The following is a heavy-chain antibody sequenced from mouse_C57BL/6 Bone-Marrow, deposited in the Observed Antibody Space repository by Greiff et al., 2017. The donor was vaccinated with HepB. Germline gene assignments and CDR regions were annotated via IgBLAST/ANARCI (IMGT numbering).Heavy chain of an antibody. CDR3: ARVGYGSSGDYYAMDY. J-gene: IGHJ4*01. D-gene: IGHD1-1*01. V-gene: IGHV1-69*01. CDR1: GYTFTSYW. CDR2: IDPSDSYT. Sequence: QVQLQQPGAELVMPGASVKLSCKASGYTFTSYWMHWVKQRPGQGLEWIGEIDPSDSYTNYNQQFKGKSTLTVDKSSSTAYMQLSSLTPEDSAVYYCARVGYGSSGDYYAMDYWGQGTSVTVSS.